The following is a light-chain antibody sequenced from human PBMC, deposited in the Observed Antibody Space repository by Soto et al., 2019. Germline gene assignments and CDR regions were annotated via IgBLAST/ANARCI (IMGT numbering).Light chain of an antibody. CDR2: DAS. J-gene: IGKJ1*01. Sequence: ETVLTQSPATLSLSPGERATLSCRASQSVRSNLAWYQHKPGQAPRLLIYDASNRATGIPGRFSGSGSGTDFTLTISNLEPEDFAVYYCQQRDNWPWTFGQGAKVQIK. V-gene: IGKV3-11*01. CDR3: QQRDNWPWT. CDR1: QSVRSN.